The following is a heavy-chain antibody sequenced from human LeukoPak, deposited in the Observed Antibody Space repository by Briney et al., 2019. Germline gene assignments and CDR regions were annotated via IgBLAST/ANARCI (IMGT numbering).Heavy chain of an antibody. J-gene: IGHJ4*02. V-gene: IGHV3-74*01. Sequence: PGGSLRLSCAASGFTFTAFWMPWVRQAPGPRLVWLSRINSDGTITSYADSLEGRFTISRDNAKNTVYLQMNSLRAEDTAVYYCARPGVGFDYWGQGALVTVSS. CDR3: ARPGVGFDY. CDR2: INSDGTIT. CDR1: GFTFTAFW.